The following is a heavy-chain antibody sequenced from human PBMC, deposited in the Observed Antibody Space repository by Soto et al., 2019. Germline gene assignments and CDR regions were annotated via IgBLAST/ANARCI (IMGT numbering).Heavy chain of an antibody. CDR2: ISYDGSNK. D-gene: IGHD3-9*01. Sequence: PGGSLRLSCAASGFTFSSYGMHWVRQAPGKGLEWAAVISYDGSNKYYADSVKGRFTISRDNSKNTLYLQMNSLRAEDTAVYYCAKEFYDILTGRSNDQDNSFDPWGQGTLVTVSS. CDR3: AKEFYDILTGRSNDQDNSFDP. V-gene: IGHV3-30*18. J-gene: IGHJ5*02. CDR1: GFTFSSYG.